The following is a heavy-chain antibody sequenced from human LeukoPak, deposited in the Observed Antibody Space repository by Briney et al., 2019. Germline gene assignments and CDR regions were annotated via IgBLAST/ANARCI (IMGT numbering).Heavy chain of an antibody. CDR1: TDSISSYY. D-gene: IGHD3-10*01. CDR3: ARSVVRGVIIIFNDY. V-gene: IGHV4-59*08. CDR2: MYYSGST. J-gene: IGHJ4*02. Sequence: SETLSLTCSVSTDSISSYYWSWIRQPPGKGLEWIGYMYYSGSTNYNPSLKSRVTISVDTSKNQFSLKLSSVTAADTAVYYCARSVVRGVIIIFNDYWGQGTLVTVSS.